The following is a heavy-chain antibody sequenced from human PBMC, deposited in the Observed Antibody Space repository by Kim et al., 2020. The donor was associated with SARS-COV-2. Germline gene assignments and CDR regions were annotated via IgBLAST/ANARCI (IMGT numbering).Heavy chain of an antibody. CDR2: ISYDGSNK. J-gene: IGHJ6*02. D-gene: IGHD2-21*02. CDR3: ATGDSGDYYYGMDV. V-gene: IGHV3-30*04. CDR1: GFTFSSYA. Sequence: GGSLRLSCASSGFTFSSYAMHWVRQAPGKGLEWVAVISYDGSNKYYADSVKGRFTISRDNSKNTLYLQMNSLRAEDTAVYYCATGDSGDYYYGMDVWGQG.